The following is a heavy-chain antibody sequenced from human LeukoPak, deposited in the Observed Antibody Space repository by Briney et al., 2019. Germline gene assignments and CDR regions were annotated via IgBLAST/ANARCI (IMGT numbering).Heavy chain of an antibody. Sequence: PGGSLRLSCAASGFTFSSYSMNWVRQAPGKGLEWVSSISSGSSYIYYADSVKGRFTISRDNGKNSLYLQMNSLRAEDTAVYYCARDGPKYCSNGVCYAPVDPWGQGTLVTVSS. CDR3: ARDGPKYCSNGVCYAPVDP. J-gene: IGHJ5*02. CDR1: GFTFSSYS. V-gene: IGHV3-21*01. CDR2: ISSGSSYI. D-gene: IGHD2-8*01.